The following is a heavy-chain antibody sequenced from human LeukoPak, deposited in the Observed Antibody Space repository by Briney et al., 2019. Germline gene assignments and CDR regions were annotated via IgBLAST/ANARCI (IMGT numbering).Heavy chain of an antibody. CDR2: ISSSSSTV. CDR3: ARDAYYYDSSGYLEVWEGSDY. D-gene: IGHD3-22*01. J-gene: IGHJ4*02. Sequence: PGGSLRLSCAASGFTFSTYSMNWVRQAPGKGLEWVSYISSSSSTVHYADSVKGRFTISRDNAKNSLYLQMNSLRAEDTAVYYCARDAYYYDSSGYLEVWEGSDYWGQGTLVTVSS. V-gene: IGHV3-48*04. CDR1: GFTFSTYS.